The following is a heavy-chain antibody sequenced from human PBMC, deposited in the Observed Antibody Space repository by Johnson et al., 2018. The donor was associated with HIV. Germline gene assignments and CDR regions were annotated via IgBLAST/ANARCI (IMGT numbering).Heavy chain of an antibody. CDR3: VRDTGYCSGGRCDDAFDV. V-gene: IGHV3-33*05. CDR1: GFTFSSYG. CDR2: ISYDGSNK. D-gene: IGHD2-15*01. J-gene: IGHJ3*01. Sequence: QVQLVESGGGVVQPGGSLRLSCAASGFTFSSYGMHWVRQAPGKGLEWVAVISYDGSNKYYADSVKGRFTISRDNSKNTLYLQMNSLRVEDTALYYCVRDTGYCSGGRCDDAFDVWGQGTVVTVSS.